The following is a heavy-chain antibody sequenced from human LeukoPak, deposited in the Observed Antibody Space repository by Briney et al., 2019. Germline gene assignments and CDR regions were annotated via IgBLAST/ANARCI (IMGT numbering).Heavy chain of an antibody. V-gene: IGHV4-39*01. D-gene: IGHD3-10*01. J-gene: IGHJ4*02. CDR2: IYYSGST. CDR1: GGSISSGSYY. Sequence: SETLSLTCTVPGGSISSGSYYWGWIRRPPGKGLEWIGNIYYSGSTSYNPSLKSRVTISVDTSKNQFSLKLSSVTAADTAVYYCARRHFGSALRDYWGQGTLVTVSS. CDR3: ARRHFGSALRDY.